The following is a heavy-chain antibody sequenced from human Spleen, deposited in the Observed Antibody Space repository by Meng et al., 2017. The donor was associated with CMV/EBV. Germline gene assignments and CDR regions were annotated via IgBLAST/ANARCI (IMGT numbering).Heavy chain of an antibody. CDR2: ISSSGTYM. CDR1: EFTFSTDS. Sequence: EFTFSTDSRNWVRQAPGKGLEWVSSISSSGTYMYYSESVRGRFTISRDNAKKSLYLQMNSLRVEDVAVYYCARDPRDLGDRNWYFDLWGRGTLVTVSS. D-gene: IGHD2-21*02. CDR3: ARDPRDLGDRNWYFDL. J-gene: IGHJ2*01. V-gene: IGHV3-21*01.